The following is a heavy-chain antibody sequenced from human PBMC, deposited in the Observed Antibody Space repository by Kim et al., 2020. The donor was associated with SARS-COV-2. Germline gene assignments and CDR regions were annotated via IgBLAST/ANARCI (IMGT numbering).Heavy chain of an antibody. V-gene: IGHV4-31*03. CDR2: ISYSGNS. J-gene: IGHJ4*02. CDR3: ARGQPLDY. D-gene: IGHD2-2*01. CDR1: GGSIRSGGKF. Sequence: SETLSLTCSVSGGSIRSGGKFWTWIRQHPAKGLEWIGYISYSGNSHYSPSLRSRVSISLQTSENQFSLELTSVTAEDTAVYYCARGQPLDYWGQGILVTVSS.